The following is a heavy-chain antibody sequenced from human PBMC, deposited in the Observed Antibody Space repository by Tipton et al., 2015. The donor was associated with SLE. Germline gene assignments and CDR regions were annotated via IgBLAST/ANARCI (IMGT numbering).Heavy chain of an antibody. V-gene: IGHV4-39*07. J-gene: IGHJ4*02. CDR1: GDSISSSSYY. D-gene: IGHD3-22*01. CDR3: ARDEYRYDATGYHLLGHFDF. Sequence: TLSLTCIVSGDSISSSSYYWGWICQPPGKGLEWVGTVYYTGNTFYNPSLKSRVTILVDTSKNQFSLKLSSVTAADTAVYYCARDEYRYDATGYHLLGHFDFWGQGTLVTVSS. CDR2: VYYTGNT.